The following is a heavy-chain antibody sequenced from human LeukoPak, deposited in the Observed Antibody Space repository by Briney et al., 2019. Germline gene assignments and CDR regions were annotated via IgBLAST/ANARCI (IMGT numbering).Heavy chain of an antibody. CDR3: ARAGSWDTAGGSYFDY. Sequence: GGSLRLSCAASGFTFSSYAMHWVRQAPGQGLEWMGWINPNSGGTNYAQKFQGRVTMTRDTSISTAYMELSRLRSDDTAVYYCARAGSWDTAGGSYFDYWGQGTLVTVSS. CDR1: GFTFSSYA. J-gene: IGHJ4*02. D-gene: IGHD5-18*01. V-gene: IGHV1-2*02. CDR2: INPNSGGT.